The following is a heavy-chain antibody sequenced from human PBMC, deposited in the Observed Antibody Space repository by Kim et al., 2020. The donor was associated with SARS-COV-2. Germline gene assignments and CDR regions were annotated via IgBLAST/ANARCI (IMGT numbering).Heavy chain of an antibody. V-gene: IGHV4-59*01. CDR3: ARDASIYGMDV. CDR2: IYYSGST. CDR1: GGSISSYY. J-gene: IGHJ6*02. Sequence: SETLSLTCTVSGGSISSYYWSWIRQPPGKGLEWIGYIYYSGSTNYNPSLKSRVTISVDTSKNQFSLKLSSVTAADTAVYYCARDASIYGMDVWGQGTTVTVSS.